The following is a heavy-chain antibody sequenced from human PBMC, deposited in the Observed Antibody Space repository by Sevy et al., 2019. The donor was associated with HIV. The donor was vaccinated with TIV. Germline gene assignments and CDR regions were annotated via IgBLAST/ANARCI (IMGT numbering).Heavy chain of an antibody. CDR1: GFTFSSYA. CDR2: ITGSGGNP. D-gene: IGHD2-21*02. CDR3: AKSPGDNYYYYMDV. J-gene: IGHJ6*03. Sequence: GGSLRLSCAATGFTFSSYAMSWVRQAPGKGLEWVSTITGSGGNPFYADSVKGRFTVSRDNSKNTLYLQMNSLRAEDTAVYYCAKSPGDNYYYYMDVWGKGTTVTVSS. V-gene: IGHV3-23*01.